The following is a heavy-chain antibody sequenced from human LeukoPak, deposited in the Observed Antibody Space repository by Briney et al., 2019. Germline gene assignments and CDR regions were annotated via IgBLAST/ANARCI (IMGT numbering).Heavy chain of an antibody. CDR2: IYYSGST. CDR1: GGSISSSSYY. J-gene: IGHJ4*02. Sequence: SETLSLTCTVSGGSISSSSYYWGWIRQPPGKGLEWIGSIYYSGSTYYNPSLKSRVTISVDTSKNQFSLKLSSVTAADTAVYYCARGDIVVVPAAVDYWGQGTLVTVSS. V-gene: IGHV4-39*01. D-gene: IGHD2-2*01. CDR3: ARGDIVVVPAAVDY.